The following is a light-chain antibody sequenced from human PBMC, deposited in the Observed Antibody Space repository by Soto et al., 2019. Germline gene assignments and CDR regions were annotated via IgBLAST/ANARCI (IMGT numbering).Light chain of an antibody. CDR3: QQYGSSKT. Sequence: EVVLTQSPVTLSLSPGERATLSCRASQSFRGLLAWYQQKPGQAPRLLIYDAYNRATGIPPRFSGSGSGTDFTLTISSLEPEDSAVYYCQQYGSSKTFGQGTKV. J-gene: IGKJ1*01. V-gene: IGKV3-11*01. CDR2: DAY. CDR1: QSFRGL.